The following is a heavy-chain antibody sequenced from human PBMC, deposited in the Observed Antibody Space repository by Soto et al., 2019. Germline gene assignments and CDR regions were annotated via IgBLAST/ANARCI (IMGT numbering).Heavy chain of an antibody. Sequence: SETLSLTCTVSGGSISSGGYYWSWIRQHPGKGLEWIGYIYYSGSTYCNPSLKSRVTISVDTSKNQFSLKLSSVTAADTAVYYCARAGATAMVSYIPWFDPWGQGTLVTVSS. D-gene: IGHD5-18*01. CDR1: GGSISSGGYY. J-gene: IGHJ5*02. CDR2: IYYSGST. V-gene: IGHV4-31*03. CDR3: ARAGATAMVSYIPWFDP.